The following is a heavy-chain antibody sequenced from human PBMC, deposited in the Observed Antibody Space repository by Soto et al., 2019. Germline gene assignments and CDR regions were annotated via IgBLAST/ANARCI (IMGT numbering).Heavy chain of an antibody. D-gene: IGHD3-9*01. CDR3: ARGYGVAVDWLDY. J-gene: IGHJ4*02. V-gene: IGHV1-69*06. CDR1: GYTFTSYG. CDR2: IIANFGKT. Sequence: ASVKVSCKASGYTFTSYGISWLRQAPGQGLEWMGGIIANFGKTNYAQKFQGRVTITADKSTSTAYMELSSLRSEDTAVYYCARGYGVAVDWLDYWGQGTLVTVSS.